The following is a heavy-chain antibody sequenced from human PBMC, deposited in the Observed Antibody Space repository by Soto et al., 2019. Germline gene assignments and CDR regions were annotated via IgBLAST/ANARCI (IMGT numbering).Heavy chain of an antibody. V-gene: IGHV3-74*01. CDR2: IAPYETGI. D-gene: IGHD2-15*01. J-gene: IGHJ1*01. Sequence: PGGSLRLSCAASGFAFSSYWIHWVRQAPWKGLVWVSRIAPYETGINYADSVKGRFTISRDNAKNTLYLQMNSLRAEDTAVYYCTSDTFGGRDFWGQGTLVTVSS. CDR1: GFAFSSYW. CDR3: TSDTFGGRDF.